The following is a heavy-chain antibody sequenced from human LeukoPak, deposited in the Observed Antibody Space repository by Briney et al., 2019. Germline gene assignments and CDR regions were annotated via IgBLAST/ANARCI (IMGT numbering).Heavy chain of an antibody. CDR1: GFIFSGYE. D-gene: IGHD1-26*01. J-gene: IGHJ3*02. Sequence: GGSLRLSCAASGFIFSGYEMNWVRQAPGKGLEWVSYISSSSSTIYYADSVKGRFTISRDNAKNSLFLQMNSLRDEDTAVYYCARDRWELSAFDIWGHGTVVTVSS. CDR3: ARDRWELSAFDI. V-gene: IGHV3-48*03. CDR2: ISSSSSTI.